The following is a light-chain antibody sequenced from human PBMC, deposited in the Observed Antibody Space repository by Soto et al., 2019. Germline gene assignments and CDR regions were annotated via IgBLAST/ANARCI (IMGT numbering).Light chain of an antibody. J-gene: IGKJ1*01. CDR2: DAS. CDR1: HSVSNN. V-gene: IGKV3-15*01. Sequence: ILMAQSPATLSVSPGERATLSCRASHSVSNNLAWYQQKPGQAPRLLIYDASTRATGIPARFSGSGSGTEFTLTITGLQSEEFAVYYCQQYNNWPPWTFGQGTKVEIK. CDR3: QQYNNWPPWT.